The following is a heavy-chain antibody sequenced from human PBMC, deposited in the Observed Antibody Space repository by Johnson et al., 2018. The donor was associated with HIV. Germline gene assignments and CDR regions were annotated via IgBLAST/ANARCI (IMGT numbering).Heavy chain of an antibody. CDR2: ISGSGGST. J-gene: IGHJ3*02. Sequence: VQLVESGGGLVQPGGSLRLSCAASGFTFSSYAMSWVRQAPGKGLEWVSAISGSGGSTCYADSVKGRFTISRDNSKNPLYLQMNSLRVDDTAIYYCARVRAGREDAFDIWGQGTMVTVSS. CDR1: GFTFSSYA. V-gene: IGHV3-23*04. D-gene: IGHD1-26*01. CDR3: ARVRAGREDAFDI.